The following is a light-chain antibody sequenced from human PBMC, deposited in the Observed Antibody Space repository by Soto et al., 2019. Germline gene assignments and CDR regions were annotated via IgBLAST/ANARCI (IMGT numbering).Light chain of an antibody. J-gene: IGKJ1*01. CDR1: QSINNW. V-gene: IGKV1-5*01. CDR3: QQYSDYSPRT. Sequence: DIQMTQSPSTLSASVGDRVTITCRASQSINNWLAWYQQKPGKAPNLLXSDSSDLQSGVPSRFSGSGSGTELTLTISSLQPDDFATYYCQQYSDYSPRTFAQGTKVDIK. CDR2: DSS.